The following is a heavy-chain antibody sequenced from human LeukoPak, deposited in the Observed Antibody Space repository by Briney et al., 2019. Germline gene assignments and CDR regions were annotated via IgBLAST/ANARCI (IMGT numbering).Heavy chain of an antibody. CDR2: INPNSGGT. CDR1: GYTFTGYY. V-gene: IGHV1-2*06. J-gene: IGHJ4*02. CDR3: ARGYYYDSSGYYYLDY. D-gene: IGHD3-22*01. Sequence: GASVKVSCKASGYTFTGYYMHWVRQAPGQGLEWMGRINPNSGGTNYAQKFQGRVTMTRDTSISAAYMELSRLRSDDTAVYYCARGYYYDSSGYYYLDYWGQGTLATVSS.